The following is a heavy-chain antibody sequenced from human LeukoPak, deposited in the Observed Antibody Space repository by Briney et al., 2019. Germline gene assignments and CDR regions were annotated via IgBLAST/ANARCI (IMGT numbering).Heavy chain of an antibody. CDR3: TRNYYDSSGPSFDY. CDR1: GGSISSYY. CDR2: IYYSGST. D-gene: IGHD3-22*01. J-gene: IGHJ4*02. V-gene: IGHV4-59*08. Sequence: SETLSLTCTVSGGSISSYYWSWIRQPPGKGLEWIGYIYYSGSTNYNPSLKSRVTISVDTSKNQFSLKLSSVTAADTAVYYCTRNYYDSSGPSFDYWGQGTLVTVSS.